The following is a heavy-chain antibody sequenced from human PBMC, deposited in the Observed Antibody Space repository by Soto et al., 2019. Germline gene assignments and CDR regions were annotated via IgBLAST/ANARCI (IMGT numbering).Heavy chain of an antibody. J-gene: IGHJ4*02. CDR1: GGSISSGGYY. CDR2: IYYSGST. D-gene: IGHD3-10*01. Sequence: SETLSLTCTVSGGSISSGGYYWNWIRQHPGKGLEWIGYIYYSGSTNYNPSLKSRVTISVDTSKNQFSLKLNSMTAADTAVYYCARPNYGAGSTYFDYWGQGTLVTVSS. CDR3: ARPNYGAGSTYFDY. V-gene: IGHV4-61*08.